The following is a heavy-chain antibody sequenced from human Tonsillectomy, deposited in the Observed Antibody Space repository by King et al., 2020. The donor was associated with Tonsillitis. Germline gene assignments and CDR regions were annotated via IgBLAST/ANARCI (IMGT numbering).Heavy chain of an antibody. CDR3: ARGRRGSNTYDI. CDR2: LNLDGSSR. J-gene: IGHJ3*02. V-gene: IGHV3-74*02. Sequence: DVQLVEYGGGLVQPGGSLRLSCAASGFTFSIYWMHWVRQAPGKGLVWVSRLNLDGSSRTYADSVKGRFTISRDNDKNTLYVQRNSLRAEDTAVYYCARGRRGSNTYDIWGQGRMVTVSS. D-gene: IGHD2/OR15-2a*01. CDR1: GFTFSIYW.